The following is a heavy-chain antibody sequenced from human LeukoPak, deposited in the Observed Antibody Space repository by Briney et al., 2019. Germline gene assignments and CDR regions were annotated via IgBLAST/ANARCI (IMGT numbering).Heavy chain of an antibody. J-gene: IGHJ5*02. CDR1: GGTFSNYA. CDR2: IIPIFETT. D-gene: IGHD5-18*01. Sequence: SVKVSCKASGGTFSNYAISWVRQAPGQGLEWMGGIIPIFETTNYAQKFQGRVTITADKSTSTAYMELSSLRSEDTAVYYCARGDDTIMVMHHWGQGTLVTVSS. V-gene: IGHV1-69*06. CDR3: ARGDDTIMVMHH.